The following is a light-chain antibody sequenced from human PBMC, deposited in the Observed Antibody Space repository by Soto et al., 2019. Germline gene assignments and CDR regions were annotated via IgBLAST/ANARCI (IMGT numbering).Light chain of an antibody. V-gene: IGKV3-11*01. CDR1: QSVSNY. Sequence: EIVLTQSPATLSLSPGERATLSCRASQSVSNYLAWYQQKPGQAPRLLIYDASNRASGIPARFSGSGSGTDFTLTISSLDPEDFAVYYCQQRSNWPPVTFXGGTKVDIK. J-gene: IGKJ4*01. CDR2: DAS. CDR3: QQRSNWPPVT.